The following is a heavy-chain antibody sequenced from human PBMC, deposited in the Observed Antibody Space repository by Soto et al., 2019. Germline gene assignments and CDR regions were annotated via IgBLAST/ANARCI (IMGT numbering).Heavy chain of an antibody. CDR3: ARGVKSGYSYGLYYYGMDV. CDR2: IYYSGST. CDR1: GGSISSYY. Sequence: QVQLQESGPGLVKPSETLSLTCTVSGGSISSYYWSWIRQPPGKGLEWIGYIYYSGSTNYNPSLKNRVTISIDTSKNQFSLMLSSVTAADTAVYYCARGVKSGYSYGLYYYGMDVWGQGTTVTVSS. V-gene: IGHV4-59*01. D-gene: IGHD5-18*01. J-gene: IGHJ6*02.